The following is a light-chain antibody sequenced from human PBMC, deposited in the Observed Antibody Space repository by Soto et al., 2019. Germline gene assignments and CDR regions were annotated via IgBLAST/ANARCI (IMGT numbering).Light chain of an antibody. J-gene: IGKJ4*02. CDR2: GAS. CDR3: QQYNDWPPQLT. CDR1: HSVSSK. V-gene: IGKV3-15*01. Sequence: EIVMTQSPATLSVSVGERATLSCRASHSVSSKLAWYQQKPGQAPRLLIYGASTRATDIPARFSGSGSGTEFTLTISRLQSEDFAVYYCQQYNDWPPQLTFGGGTKVEIK.